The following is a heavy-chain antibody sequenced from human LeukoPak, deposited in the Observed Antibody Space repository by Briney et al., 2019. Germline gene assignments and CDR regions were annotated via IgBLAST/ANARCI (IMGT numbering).Heavy chain of an antibody. Sequence: GGSLRLSCAASGFTFSSYAMSWVRQAPGKGLEWVSAISGSGGSTYYADSVKGRFTISRDNSKNTLYLQMNSLRAEDTAVYYCAKTGGEYYYDSSGYYFPGYWGQGTLVTVSS. J-gene: IGHJ4*02. CDR2: ISGSGGST. CDR3: AKTGGEYYYDSSGYYFPGY. CDR1: GFTFSSYA. D-gene: IGHD3-22*01. V-gene: IGHV3-23*01.